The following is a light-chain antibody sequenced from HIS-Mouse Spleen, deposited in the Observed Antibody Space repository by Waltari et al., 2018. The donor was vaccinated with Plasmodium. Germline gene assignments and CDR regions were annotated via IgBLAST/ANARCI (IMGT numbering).Light chain of an antibody. CDR3: QVWDSSSDHRV. Sequence: SYVLTQPPSVSVAPGQTARITCGGNNIGSKSVHWYQQKPGQAPVLVGYDDSDRPSGIPERFSGSNSGNTATLTISRGEAGDEADYYCQVWDSSSDHRVFGGGTKLTVL. V-gene: IGLV3-21*02. CDR1: NIGSKS. J-gene: IGLJ3*02. CDR2: DDS.